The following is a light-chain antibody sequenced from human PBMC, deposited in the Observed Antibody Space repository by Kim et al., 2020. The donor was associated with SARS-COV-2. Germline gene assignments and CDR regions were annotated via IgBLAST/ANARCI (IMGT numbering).Light chain of an antibody. V-gene: IGLV1-40*01. CDR1: SSNIGAGYD. CDR2: GNS. Sequence: QSVLTQPPSVSGAPGQGVTISCTGSSSNIGAGYDVHWYQQLPGTAPKLLIYGNSNRPSGVPDRFSGSKSGTSASLAITGLQAEDEADYYCRSYDSSLSGFVVFGGGTQLTVL. J-gene: IGLJ2*01. CDR3: RSYDSSLSGFVV.